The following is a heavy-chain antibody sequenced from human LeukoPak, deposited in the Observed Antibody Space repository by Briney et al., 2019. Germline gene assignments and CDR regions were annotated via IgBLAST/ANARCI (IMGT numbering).Heavy chain of an antibody. D-gene: IGHD4-11*01. CDR3: ARATSHSRGGRLDY. J-gene: IGHJ4*02. Sequence: SVKVSCKASGGTFSSYAISWVRQAPGQGLEWMGRIIPILGIANYAQKFQGGVTITADKSTSTAYMELSSLRSEDTAVYYCARATSHSRGGRLDYWGQGTLVTVSS. V-gene: IGHV1-69*04. CDR1: GGTFSSYA. CDR2: IIPILGIA.